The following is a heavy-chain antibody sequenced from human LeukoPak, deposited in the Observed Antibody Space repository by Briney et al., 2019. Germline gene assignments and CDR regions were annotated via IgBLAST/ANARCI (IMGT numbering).Heavy chain of an antibody. CDR1: GFTFSSYW. J-gene: IGHJ6*03. CDR3: ATPGVSTSANYYMSV. D-gene: IGHD5/OR15-5a*01. Sequence: GGSLRLSCAASGFTFSSYWMSWVCQAPGKGLEWVANIKQDGSEKYYVDSVKGRFTISRDNAKNSLYLQMNSLRAEDTAVYYCATPGVSTSANYYMSVWGKGTTVTISS. V-gene: IGHV3-7*01. CDR2: IKQDGSEK.